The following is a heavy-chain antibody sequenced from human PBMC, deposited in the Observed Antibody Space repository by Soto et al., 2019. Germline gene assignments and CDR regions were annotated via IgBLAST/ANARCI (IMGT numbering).Heavy chain of an antibody. V-gene: IGHV3-30*18. CDR3: AKDVGSKGYYYYGMDV. D-gene: IGHD1-26*01. CDR2: ISYDGSNT. CDR1: GFIFSNYG. J-gene: IGHJ6*02. Sequence: QPGGSLRLSCIASGFIFSNYGMHWVRQAPGKGLEWVAVISYDGSNTCDTDSVKGRFTISRDNSKNTLYLQMNSLRVDDTAVYYCAKDVGSKGYYYYGMDVWGQGTTVTVSS.